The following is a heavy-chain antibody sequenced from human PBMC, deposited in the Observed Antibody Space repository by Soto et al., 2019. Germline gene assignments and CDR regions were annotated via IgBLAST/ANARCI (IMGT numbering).Heavy chain of an antibody. CDR3: ARRSYGSGTYYYYYGMDV. D-gene: IGHD3-10*01. V-gene: IGHV4-61*01. Sequence: PSETLSLTCTVSGGSVSSGSYYWSWIRQPPGKGLEWIGYIYYSGSTNYNPSLKSRVTISVDTSKNQFSLKLSSVTAADTAVYYCARRSYGSGTYYYYYGMDVWGQGTTVTVSS. J-gene: IGHJ6*02. CDR2: IYYSGST. CDR1: GGSVSSGSYY.